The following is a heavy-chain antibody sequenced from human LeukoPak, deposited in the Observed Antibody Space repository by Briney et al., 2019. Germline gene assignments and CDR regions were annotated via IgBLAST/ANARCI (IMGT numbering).Heavy chain of an antibody. CDR2: IIPIFGAA. CDR3: ARAARTLFGVFIIAAFDI. J-gene: IGHJ3*02. CDR1: GGTFSSYA. Sequence: ASVKVSCKASGGTFSSYAISWVRQTPGQGLEWMGGIIPIFGAANYAQKFQGRVTITADTSTNTAYMELGSLRSEDAAVYYCARAARTLFGVFIIAAFDIWGQGTMVTVSS. D-gene: IGHD3-3*01. V-gene: IGHV1-69*06.